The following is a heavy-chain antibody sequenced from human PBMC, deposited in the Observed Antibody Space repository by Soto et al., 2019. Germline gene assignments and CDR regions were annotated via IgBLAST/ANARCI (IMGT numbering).Heavy chain of an antibody. J-gene: IGHJ4*02. V-gene: IGHV1-18*01. D-gene: IGHD3-3*01. CDR1: GYSFTSYG. Sequence: GASVKVSCKASGYSFTSYGISWVRQAPGQGLEWMGWISAYNGNTNYAQKLQGRVTMTTDTSTSTVYMELRSLRSDDTAVYFCARVLWSGLTLDYFDYWGQGTLVTVSS. CDR2: ISAYNGNT. CDR3: ARVLWSGLTLDYFDY.